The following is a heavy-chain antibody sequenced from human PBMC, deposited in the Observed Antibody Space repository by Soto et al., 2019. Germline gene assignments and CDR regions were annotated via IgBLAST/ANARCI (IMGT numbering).Heavy chain of an antibody. D-gene: IGHD2-15*01. CDR1: GYTFTNYH. CDR3: ARCTLYCIGGSCYPGGPDH. Sequence: QVQLVQSGAEVKKPGASVKVSCKALGYTFTNYHMHWVRQAPGQGLEWMGIINPSGGSTSYAQKFQCRVSMTRDTSTNTVYMELSSLRSEDTAVYYCARCTLYCIGGSCYPGGPDHWGQGTLVTVSS. J-gene: IGHJ4*02. V-gene: IGHV1-46*01. CDR2: INPSGGST.